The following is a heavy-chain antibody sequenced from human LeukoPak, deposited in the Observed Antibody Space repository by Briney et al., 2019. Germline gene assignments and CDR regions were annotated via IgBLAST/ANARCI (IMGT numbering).Heavy chain of an antibody. CDR2: IYYSGST. J-gene: IGHJ4*02. D-gene: IGHD3-3*01. CDR3: ARGSYDFWSGYIFDY. V-gene: IGHV4-59*11. CDR1: GGSISSHY. Sequence: SETLSLTRTVSGGSISSHYWSWIRQPPGKGLEWIGYIYYSGSTNYNPSLKSRVTISVDTSKSQFSLKLSSVTAADTAVYYCARGSYDFWSGYIFDYWGQGTLVTVSS.